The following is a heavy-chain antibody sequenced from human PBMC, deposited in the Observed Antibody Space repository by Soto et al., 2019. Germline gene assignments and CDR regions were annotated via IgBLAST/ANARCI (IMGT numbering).Heavy chain of an antibody. D-gene: IGHD1-26*01. J-gene: IGHJ4*02. Sequence: QVQLVQSGAEVQKPGSSVKVSCKASGGTFSSYTISWVRQAPGQGLEWMGRIIPILGIANYAQKFQGRVTITADKSTSTAYMELSSLRSEDTAVYYCARDAELHQYFDYWGQGTLVTVSS. CDR1: GGTFSSYT. V-gene: IGHV1-69*08. CDR2: IIPILGIA. CDR3: ARDAELHQYFDY.